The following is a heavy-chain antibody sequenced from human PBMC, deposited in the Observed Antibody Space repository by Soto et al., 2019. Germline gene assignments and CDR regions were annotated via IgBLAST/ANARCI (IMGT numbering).Heavy chain of an antibody. J-gene: IGHJ5*02. V-gene: IGHV4-39*07. CDR3: ARLNYYGSGSYYDAPAARFDP. Sequence: PSETLSLTCTVSGGSISSSSYYWGWIRQPPGKGLEWIGSIYYSGSTYYNPSLKSRVTISVDTSKNQFSLKLSSVTAADTAVYYCARLNYYGSGSYYDAPAARFDPWGQGTLVTVSS. CDR2: IYYSGST. CDR1: GGSISSSSYY. D-gene: IGHD3-10*01.